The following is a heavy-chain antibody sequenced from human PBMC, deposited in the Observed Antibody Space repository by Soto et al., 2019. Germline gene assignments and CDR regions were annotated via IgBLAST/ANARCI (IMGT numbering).Heavy chain of an antibody. J-gene: IGHJ6*03. Sequence: QLLLQESGPGLVKPSETLSLTCTVSGGSVRSSRYHWGWIRQPPGKGLEWIGSMYFSGNTYYNPSPKSRPTGAADPSPNPFSLTMSPATGAVTAVYYCARLDYSNLSSTYYYYIDAGGKGTTASVSS. CDR3: ARLDYSNLSSTYYYYIDA. D-gene: IGHD4-4*01. V-gene: IGHV4-39*02. CDR1: GGSVRSSRYH. CDR2: MYFSGNT.